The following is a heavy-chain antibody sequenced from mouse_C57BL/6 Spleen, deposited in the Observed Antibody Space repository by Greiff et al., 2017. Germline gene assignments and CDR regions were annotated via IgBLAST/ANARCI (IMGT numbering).Heavy chain of an antibody. CDR2: INYDGSST. CDR1: GFTFSDYY. Sequence: EVKLVESEGGLVQPGSSMKLSCTASGFTFSDYYMAWVRQVPEKGLEWVANINYDGSSTYYLDSLKSRFIISRDNAKNILYLQMSSLKSEDTATYYCARDMPYWYFDVWGTGTTVTVSS. CDR3: ARDMPYWYFDV. D-gene: IGHD6-5*01. J-gene: IGHJ1*03. V-gene: IGHV5-16*01.